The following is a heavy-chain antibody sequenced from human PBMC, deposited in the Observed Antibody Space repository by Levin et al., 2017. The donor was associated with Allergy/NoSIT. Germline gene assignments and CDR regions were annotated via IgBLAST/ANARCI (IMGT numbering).Heavy chain of an antibody. CDR2: ISYDGSNK. D-gene: IGHD2-2*01. CDR1: GFTFSSYA. CDR3: ARGGFYCSSTSCYDFDY. Sequence: GESLKISCAASGFTFSSYAMHWVRQAPGKGLEWVAVISYDGSNKYYADSVKGRFTISRDNSKNTLYLQMNSLRAEDTAVYYCARGGFYCSSTSCYDFDYRGQGTLVTVSS. V-gene: IGHV3-30-3*01. J-gene: IGHJ4*02.